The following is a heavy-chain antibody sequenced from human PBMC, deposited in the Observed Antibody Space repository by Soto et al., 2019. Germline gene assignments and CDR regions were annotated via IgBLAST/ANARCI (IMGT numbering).Heavy chain of an antibody. CDR1: GFTFSSYG. J-gene: IGHJ4*02. CDR3: AKPSLYYYDSSGYYCPFGY. D-gene: IGHD3-22*01. Sequence: QVQLVESGGGVVQPGRSLRLSCAASGFTFSSYGMHWVRQAPGKGLEWVAVISYDGSNKYYADSVKGRFTISRDNSKNTLYLQMSSLRAVDTRVYYCAKPSLYYYDSSGYYCPFGYWGQGTLVTVSS. CDR2: ISYDGSNK. V-gene: IGHV3-30*18.